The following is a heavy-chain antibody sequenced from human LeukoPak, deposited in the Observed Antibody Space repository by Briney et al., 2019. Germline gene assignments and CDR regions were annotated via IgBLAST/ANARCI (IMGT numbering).Heavy chain of an antibody. CDR2: ISSSGSTI. Sequence: GGSLRLSCAASGFTFSDYYMSWIRQAPGKGLEWVSYISSSGSTIYYADSVKGRFTISRDNAKNSLYLQMNSLRAEDTAVYYCARSGLQLWFDYDWFDPWGQGTLVTVSS. CDR3: ARSGLQLWFDYDWFDP. D-gene: IGHD5-18*01. J-gene: IGHJ5*02. CDR1: GFTFSDYY. V-gene: IGHV3-11*04.